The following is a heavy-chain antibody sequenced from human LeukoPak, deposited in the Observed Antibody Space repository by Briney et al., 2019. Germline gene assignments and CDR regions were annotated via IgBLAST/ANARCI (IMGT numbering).Heavy chain of an antibody. D-gene: IGHD2-15*01. CDR3: ARRSCSGGTCYESRGWFDS. CDR2: IYTSGST. V-gene: IGHV4-61*02. Sequence: SETLPLTCTVSGGSISSGSYYWSWIRQPAGKGLEWIGRIYTSGSTNYNPSLKSRVTISVDTSKNQFSLKLSSVTAADTAVYYCARRSCSGGTCYESRGWFDSWGQGTLVTVSS. CDR1: GGSISSGSYY. J-gene: IGHJ5*01.